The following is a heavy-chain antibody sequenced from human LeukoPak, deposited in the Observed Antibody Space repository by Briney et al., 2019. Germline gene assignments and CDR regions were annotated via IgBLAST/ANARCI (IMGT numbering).Heavy chain of an antibody. CDR2: IIPILGIA. CDR1: GGTFSSYA. Sequence: SVKVSCKASGGTFSSYAISWVRQAPGQGLEWMGRIIPILGIANYAQKFQGRVTITADKSTSTAYMELSSLRSENTAVYYCARDSSSWYRGWGQGTLVTVSS. V-gene: IGHV1-69*04. D-gene: IGHD6-13*01. J-gene: IGHJ4*02. CDR3: ARDSSSWYRG.